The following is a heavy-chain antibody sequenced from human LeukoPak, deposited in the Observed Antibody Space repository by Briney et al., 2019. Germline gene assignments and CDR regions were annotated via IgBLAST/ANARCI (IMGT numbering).Heavy chain of an antibody. D-gene: IGHD3-22*01. Sequence: ASVKVSGKASGYTFTNFGISWVRQAPGQGLEWMGWISGYNGNTNYAQKLQGRGTMTTDTSTSTAYMDLRSLRSDDTAVYYCARDRHRRHYYDSSLHPPLDYWGQGTLVTVSS. CDR2: ISGYNGNT. J-gene: IGHJ4*02. CDR3: ARDRHRRHYYDSSLHPPLDY. CDR1: GYTFTNFG. V-gene: IGHV1-18*01.